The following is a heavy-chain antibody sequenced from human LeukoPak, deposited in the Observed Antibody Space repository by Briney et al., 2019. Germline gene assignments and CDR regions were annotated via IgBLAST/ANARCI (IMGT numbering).Heavy chain of an antibody. D-gene: IGHD5-18*01. V-gene: IGHV3-23*01. CDR1: GFTFSSYG. Sequence: PGGTLRLSCAASGFTFSSYGMSWVRQAPGKGLEWVSAISGSGGSTYYADSVKGRFTISRDNSKNTLYLQMNSLRAEDTAVYYCAKGLRLWFPFDYWGQGTLVTVSS. J-gene: IGHJ4*02. CDR3: AKGLRLWFPFDY. CDR2: ISGSGGST.